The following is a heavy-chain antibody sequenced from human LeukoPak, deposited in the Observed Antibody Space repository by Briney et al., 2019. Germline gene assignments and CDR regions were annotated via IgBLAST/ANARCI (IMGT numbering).Heavy chain of an antibody. CDR2: INPHTGAA. D-gene: IGHD3-3*01. Sequence: ASVKGSCKVSGYTFIENYIHWVRQAPGQGLEWTGLINPHTGAANYSQKFQGRVTMTRDTSISTAYMHLTRLKFDDTAVYYCARGKSGYSPWGQGTPVTDSS. CDR1: GYTFIENY. V-gene: IGHV1-2*02. CDR3: ARGKSGYSP. J-gene: IGHJ4*02.